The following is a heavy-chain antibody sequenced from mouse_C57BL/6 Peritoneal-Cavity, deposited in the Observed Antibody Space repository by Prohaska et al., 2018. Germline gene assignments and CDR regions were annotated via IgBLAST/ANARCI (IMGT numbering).Heavy chain of an antibody. Sequence: LKISCKASGYTFTDYYMNWVKQSHGKSLEWIGDINPNNGGTSYNQKFKCKATLTVDKSSSTAYMELRSLTSEDSAVYYCARTLFAYWGQGTLVTVSA. V-gene: IGHV1-26*01. CDR2: INPNNGGT. J-gene: IGHJ3*01. CDR3: ARTLFAY. CDR1: GYTFTDYY.